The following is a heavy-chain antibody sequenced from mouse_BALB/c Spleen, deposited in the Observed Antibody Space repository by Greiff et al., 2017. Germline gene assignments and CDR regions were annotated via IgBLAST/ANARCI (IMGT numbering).Heavy chain of an antibody. CDR2: IDPANGNT. Sequence: VQLKESGAELVKPGASVKLSCTASGFNIKDTYMHWVKQRPEQGLEWIGRIDPANGNTKYDPKFQGKATITADTSSNTAYLQLSSLTSEDTAVYYCALEGYYYGSSYRYFDVWGAGTTVTVSS. J-gene: IGHJ1*01. CDR3: ALEGYYYGSSYRYFDV. V-gene: IGHV14-3*02. D-gene: IGHD1-1*01. CDR1: GFNIKDTY.